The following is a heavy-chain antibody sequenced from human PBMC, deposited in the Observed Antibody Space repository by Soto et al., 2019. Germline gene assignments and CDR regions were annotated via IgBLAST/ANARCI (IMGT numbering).Heavy chain of an antibody. CDR2: ISYDGSYK. V-gene: IGHV3-30-3*01. CDR1: GFTFSSYA. J-gene: IGHJ4*02. Sequence: QVQLVESGGGVVQPGRSLRLSCAASGFTFSSYALHWVRQPPGKGLEWVGVISYDGSYKYYADSVKGRFTISRDNSKNTLYLQMNSLRAEDTAVYYCARGVNELDYWGQGTLVTVSS. D-gene: IGHD2-8*01. CDR3: ARGVNELDY.